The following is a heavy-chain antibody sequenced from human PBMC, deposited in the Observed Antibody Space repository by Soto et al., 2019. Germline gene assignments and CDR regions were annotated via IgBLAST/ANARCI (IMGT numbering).Heavy chain of an antibody. Sequence: SETLSLTCTVSGGSISSSSYTGGGFRQPPGRGLEWFGSIYYSGTPYYNPSLKSRVPISVDTSKNQFSLKLSSVTAADTAVYYCARRPSGSYFDYWGQGTLVTVSS. CDR3: ARRPSGSYFDY. D-gene: IGHD1-26*01. CDR1: GGSISSSSYT. V-gene: IGHV4-39*01. J-gene: IGHJ4*02. CDR2: IYYSGTP.